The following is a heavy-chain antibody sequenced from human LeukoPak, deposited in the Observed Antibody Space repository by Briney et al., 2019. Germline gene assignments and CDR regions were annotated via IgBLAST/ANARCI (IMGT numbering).Heavy chain of an antibody. V-gene: IGHV4-39*01. CDR3: VRHDGRGGATMGALDS. Sequence: SETLSLTCTVSAGSISSSSHHWGWIRQSPGKGLEWIGSIYYGRTAYYNPSLNSRVTISVVTSKNQFSLQLNSVTAADTAVYYCVRHDGRGGATMGALDSWGQGSLVTVSS. D-gene: IGHD5-12*01. CDR2: IYYGRTA. J-gene: IGHJ4*02. CDR1: AGSISSSSHH.